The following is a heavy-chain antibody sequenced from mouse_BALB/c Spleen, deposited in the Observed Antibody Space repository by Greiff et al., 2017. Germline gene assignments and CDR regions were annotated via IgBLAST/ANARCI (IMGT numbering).Heavy chain of an antibody. CDR2: ISYSGST. Sequence: EVQRVESGPGLVKPSQSLSLTCTVTGYSITSYYAWNWIRQFPGNKLGWMGYISYSGSTSYNPSLKSRISITRDTSKNQFFLQLNSVTTEDTATYYCARLRLYAMDYWGQGTSVTVSS. J-gene: IGHJ4*01. CDR3: ARLRLYAMDY. V-gene: IGHV3-2*02. CDR1: GYSITSYYA. D-gene: IGHD2-12*01.